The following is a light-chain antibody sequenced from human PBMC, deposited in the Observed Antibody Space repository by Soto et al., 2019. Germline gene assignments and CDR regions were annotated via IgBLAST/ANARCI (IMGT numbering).Light chain of an antibody. CDR3: QTWGTGIWV. CDR2: LNSDGNH. J-gene: IGLJ3*02. V-gene: IGLV4-69*01. CDR1: SGHSSYA. Sequence: QSVLTQSPSASASLGASVKLTCTLSSGHSSYAIAWHQQQPEKGPRYLMKLNSDGNHSKGDGIPDRFSGSSSGAERYLTISSLQSEDEADYYCQTWGTGIWVFGGGTQLTVL.